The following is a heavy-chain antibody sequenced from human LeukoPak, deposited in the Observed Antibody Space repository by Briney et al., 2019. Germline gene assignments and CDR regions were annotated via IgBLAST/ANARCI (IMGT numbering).Heavy chain of an antibody. D-gene: IGHD6-13*01. V-gene: IGHV4-59*01. J-gene: IGHJ6*03. Sequence: PSETLSLTCTVSGGSISSYYWSWIRQPPGKGLEWIGYIYYSGGTNYNPSLKSRVTISVDTSKNQFSLKLSSVTAADTAVYYCARDGIADFRGYYYMDVWGKGTTVTVSS. CDR3: ARDGIADFRGYYYMDV. CDR1: GGSISSYY. CDR2: IYYSGGT.